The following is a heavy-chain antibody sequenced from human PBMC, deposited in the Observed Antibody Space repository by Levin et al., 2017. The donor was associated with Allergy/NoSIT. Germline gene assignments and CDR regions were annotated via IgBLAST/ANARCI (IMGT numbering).Heavy chain of an antibody. Sequence: ASVKVSCKASGYTFTSYDINWVRQATGQGLEWMGWMNPNSGNTGYAQKFQGRVTMTRNTSISTAYMELSSLRSEDTAVYYCARGLGKRQWLVPPVFYFDYWGQGTLVTVSS. CDR1: GYTFTSYD. CDR2: MNPNSGNT. D-gene: IGHD6-19*01. CDR3: ARGLGKRQWLVPPVFYFDY. J-gene: IGHJ4*02. V-gene: IGHV1-8*01.